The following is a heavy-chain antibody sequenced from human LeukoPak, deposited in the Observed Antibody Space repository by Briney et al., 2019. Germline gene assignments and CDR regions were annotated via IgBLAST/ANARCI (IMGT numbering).Heavy chain of an antibody. D-gene: IGHD3-22*01. J-gene: IGHJ4*02. CDR1: GASISSSSYQ. Sequence: SETLSLTCTVSGASISSSSYQWGWIRQPPGKGLEWIGSIYYSGSTSYNPSLKSRVTISLDTPNNQFSLKLNSVTAADTAVYYCAREGDSSGYAFDYWGQGTLVTVSS. CDR2: IYYSGST. V-gene: IGHV4-39*07. CDR3: AREGDSSGYAFDY.